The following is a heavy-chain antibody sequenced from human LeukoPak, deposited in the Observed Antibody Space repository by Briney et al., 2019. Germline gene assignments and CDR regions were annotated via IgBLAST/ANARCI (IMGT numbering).Heavy chain of an antibody. CDR3: AREGPYYYDSSGYHYFDY. V-gene: IGHV4-39*07. CDR1: GGSISSSSYY. D-gene: IGHD3-22*01. Sequence: PSETLSLTCTVSGGSISSSSYYWGWIRQPPGKGLEWIGSIYYSGSTYYNPSLKSRVTISVDTSKNQFSLKLSSVTAADTAVYYCAREGPYYYDSSGYHYFDYWGQGTLVTVSS. J-gene: IGHJ4*02. CDR2: IYYSGST.